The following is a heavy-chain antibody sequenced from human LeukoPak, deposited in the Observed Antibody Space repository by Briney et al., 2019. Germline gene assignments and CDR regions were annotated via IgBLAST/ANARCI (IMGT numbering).Heavy chain of an antibody. V-gene: IGHV4-31*03. CDR2: IYYSGST. CDR1: GGSISTGGYY. Sequence: SQTLSLTCTVSGGSISTGGYYWSWISQPPGKGLEWIGYIYYSGSTYYNPSLKSRVTISVDTSKNQFSLKLSSVTAADTAVYYCAREMDGGNLDYWGQGTLVTVSS. D-gene: IGHD4-23*01. CDR3: AREMDGGNLDY. J-gene: IGHJ4*02.